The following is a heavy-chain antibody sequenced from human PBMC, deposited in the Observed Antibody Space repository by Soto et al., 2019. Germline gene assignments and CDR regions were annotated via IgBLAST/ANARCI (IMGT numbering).Heavy chain of an antibody. CDR3: ARGRDIVVVVAATRRYGMDV. J-gene: IGHJ6*02. CDR2: INHSGST. CDR1: GGSFSGYY. D-gene: IGHD2-15*01. V-gene: IGHV4-34*01. Sequence: QVQLQQWGAGLLKPSETLSLTCAVYGGSFSGYYWSWIRQPPGKGLEWIGEINHSGSTNYNPSLKSRVTISVDTSKNQFSLKLSFVTAADTAVYYCARGRDIVVVVAATRRYGMDVWGQGTTVTVSS.